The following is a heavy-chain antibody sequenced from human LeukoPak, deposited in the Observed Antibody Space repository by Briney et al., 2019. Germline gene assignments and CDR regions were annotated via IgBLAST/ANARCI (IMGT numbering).Heavy chain of an antibody. CDR1: GFTFDDYA. J-gene: IGHJ4*02. D-gene: IGHD5-24*01. CDR2: ISWNSGSI. CDR3: AKDLRDGYNRPGDHFDY. Sequence: PGGSLRLSCAASGFTFDDYAMHWVRQAPGKGLEWVSGISWNSGSIGYADSVKGRFTISRDNAKNSLYLQMNSLRAEDTALYYCAKDLRDGYNRPGDHFDYWGQGTLVTVSS. V-gene: IGHV3-9*01.